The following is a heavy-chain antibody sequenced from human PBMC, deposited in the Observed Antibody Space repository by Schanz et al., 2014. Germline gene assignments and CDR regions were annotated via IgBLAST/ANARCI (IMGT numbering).Heavy chain of an antibody. CDR2: ISGGGGTT. J-gene: IGHJ4*02. Sequence: VQLVESGGGVVQPGRSLRLSCVASGFTFSSYDVFWVRQAPGKGLEWVSAISGGGGTTYYADSVKGRFTISRDNSKNTLYLQMNSLRAEDTALYYCARDRRNADLDYWGQGTLVTVSS. CDR3: ARDRRNADLDY. V-gene: IGHV3-23*04. D-gene: IGHD1-1*01. CDR1: GFTFSSYD.